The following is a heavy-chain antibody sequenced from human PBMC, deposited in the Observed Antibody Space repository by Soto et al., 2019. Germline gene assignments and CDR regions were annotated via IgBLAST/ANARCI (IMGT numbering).Heavy chain of an antibody. CDR1: GGSISSYY. CDR2: IYYSGST. V-gene: IGHV4-59*01. CDR3: ARVITVTTLDYYYYYMDV. D-gene: IGHD4-17*01. J-gene: IGHJ6*03. Sequence: SETRSLTCTVSGGSISSYYWSWIRQPPGKGLEWIGYIYYSGSTNYNPSLKSRVTISVDTSKNQFSLKLSSVAAADTAVYYCARVITVTTLDYYYYYMDVWGKGTTVTVSS.